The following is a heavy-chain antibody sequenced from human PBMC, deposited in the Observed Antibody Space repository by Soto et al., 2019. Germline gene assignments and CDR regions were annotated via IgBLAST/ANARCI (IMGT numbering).Heavy chain of an antibody. CDR3: AGLGMVAAHREFDP. J-gene: IGHJ5*02. D-gene: IGHD2-15*01. V-gene: IGHV4-39*07. CDR2: INHSGST. CDR1: GGSISNSSYY. Sequence: PSQTLRLTCTVSGGSISNSSYYLSWIRQPPGKGLEWIGRINHSGSTYYNPSLKSRVTISVDKSKSQFFLKLSSVTAADTAIYYCAGLGMVAAHREFDPWGQGTLVTVSS.